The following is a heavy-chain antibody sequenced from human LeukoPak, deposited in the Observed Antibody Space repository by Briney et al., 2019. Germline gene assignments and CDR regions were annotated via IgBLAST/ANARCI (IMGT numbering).Heavy chain of an antibody. CDR2: MHYSGST. Sequence: PSETLSPTCTVSGASISSYYWNWIRQPPGKGLEWIGYMHYSGSTNYNPSLKSRVTISVDTSKHQFSLKLNSVTSADTAVYYCARDTRYYDNSGYYYFDYWGRGTLVTVSS. CDR3: ARDTRYYDNSGYYYFDY. V-gene: IGHV4-59*01. J-gene: IGHJ4*02. CDR1: GASISSYY. D-gene: IGHD3-22*01.